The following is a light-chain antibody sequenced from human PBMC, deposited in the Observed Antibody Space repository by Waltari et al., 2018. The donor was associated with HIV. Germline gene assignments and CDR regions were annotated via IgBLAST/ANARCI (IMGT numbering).Light chain of an antibody. V-gene: IGKV2-24*01. CDR1: QRPVHVDGTKH. J-gene: IGKJ2*01. Sequence: IVLTQTPPSSPVTLGQPASIPCRPRQRPVHVDGTKHLTWLHQRPGQAPRCLIYKISYRFSGVPDRCSGSGAGTDFSLKINRVEAEDVGVYYCMQVSHFPYTFGQGTKLEIK. CDR2: KIS. CDR3: MQVSHFPYT.